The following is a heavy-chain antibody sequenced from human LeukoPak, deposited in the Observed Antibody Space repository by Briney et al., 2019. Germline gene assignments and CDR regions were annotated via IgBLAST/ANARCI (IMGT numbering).Heavy chain of an antibody. V-gene: IGHV3-7*01. D-gene: IGHD5-24*01. Sequence: GGSLRLSCAASGFMFSSYWMSWVRQAPGKGLEWVADIKEDGSEKSYVDSVKGRFTISRDNAKNSLYLQIDSLRAEDTAVYYCARPNSRDGYNPYKYWGQGTQVTVSS. CDR3: ARPNSRDGYNPYKY. J-gene: IGHJ4*02. CDR1: GFMFSSYW. CDR2: IKEDGSEK.